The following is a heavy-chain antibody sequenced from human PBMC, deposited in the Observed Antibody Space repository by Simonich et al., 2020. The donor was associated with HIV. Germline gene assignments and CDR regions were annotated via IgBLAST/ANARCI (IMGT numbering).Heavy chain of an antibody. CDR1: GGSFSGYY. Sequence: QVQLQQWGAGVLKPSETLSLTCAVYGGSFSGYYWNWIRQPPGKGLGWLGEINHSGTTNYNTSVKSRITISVDTSKNQFSLKLRSVSAADTAIYYCARHFWVGESWGAFDFWGQGTMVTVSS. CDR2: INHSGTT. D-gene: IGHD3-10*01. J-gene: IGHJ3*01. CDR3: ARHFWVGESWGAFDF. V-gene: IGHV4-34*01.